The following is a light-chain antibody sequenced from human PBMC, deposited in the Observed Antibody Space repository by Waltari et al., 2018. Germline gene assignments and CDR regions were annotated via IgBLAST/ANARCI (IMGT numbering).Light chain of an antibody. CDR3: QQYKTYWT. CDR2: KAS. V-gene: IGKV1-5*03. Sequence: DIQMTQSPSTLSASVGDRVTITCRASQCISTWLAWYQQKPGKAPNLLIYKASTLESGVPSRFSGSGSGTEFTLTISSLQPDDFATYYCQQYKTYWTFGQGTKVEIK. CDR1: QCISTW. J-gene: IGKJ1*01.